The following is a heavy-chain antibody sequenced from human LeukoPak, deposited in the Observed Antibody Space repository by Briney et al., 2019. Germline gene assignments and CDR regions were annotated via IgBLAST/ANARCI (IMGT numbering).Heavy chain of an antibody. CDR2: IDPGGSAL. V-gene: IGHV3-11*01. CDR3: ARGSSRWVSFDC. Sequence: GGSLRLSCAASGFTFSDYYMTWIRQAPGKGLDWISYIDPGGSALFYADSVKGRFTISRDNAKNSLFLQMDSLRAEDTAVYYCARGSSRWVSFDCWGQGTLVTVSS. J-gene: IGHJ4*02. CDR1: GFTFSDYY. D-gene: IGHD6-13*01.